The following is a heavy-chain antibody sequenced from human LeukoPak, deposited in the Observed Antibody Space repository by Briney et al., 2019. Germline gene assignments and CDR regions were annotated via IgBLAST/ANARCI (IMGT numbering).Heavy chain of an antibody. Sequence: SESRSLTCAVYSGSFSGYYWSWIRQPPGNGLEWNGEIQHSGSTNYNPSLKSRVTISVDRPTNQFSRKLGCWTLANTPVYNCARDRGYSSSWYRWDWVDPGGQGTLVTVSS. CDR1: SGSFSGYY. D-gene: IGHD6-13*01. J-gene: IGHJ5*02. CDR2: IQHSGST. CDR3: ARDRGYSSSWYRWDWVDP. V-gene: IGHV4-34*01.